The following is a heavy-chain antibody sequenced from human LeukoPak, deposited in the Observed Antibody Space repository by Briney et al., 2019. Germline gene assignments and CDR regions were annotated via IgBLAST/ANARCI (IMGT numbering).Heavy chain of an antibody. J-gene: IGHJ4*02. CDR3: ARQRGLYYYDSSGYWDY. V-gene: IGHV4-34*01. Sequence: PSETLSLTCAVYGGSFSGYYWSWIRQPPGKGLEWIGEINHSGSTNYNPSLKSRVTISVDTSKNQFSLKLSSVTAADTAVYYCARQRGLYYYDSSGYWDYWGQGTLVTVSS. CDR2: INHSGST. D-gene: IGHD3-22*01. CDR1: GGSFSGYY.